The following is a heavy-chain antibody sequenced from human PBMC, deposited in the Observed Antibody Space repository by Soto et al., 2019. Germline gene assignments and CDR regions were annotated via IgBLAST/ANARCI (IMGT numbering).Heavy chain of an antibody. CDR2: IYYSGST. V-gene: IGHV4-39*01. D-gene: IGHD3-9*01. CDR1: GGSISSSSYY. CDR3: ASPYFDWLPNPQMDAFDI. Sequence: QLQLQESGPGLVKPSETLSLTCTVSGGSISSSSYYWGWIRQPPGKGLEWIGSIYYSGSTYYNPSLKSRVTISVDTSKNQFSLKLSSVTAADTAVYYCASPYFDWLPNPQMDAFDIWGQGTMVTVSS. J-gene: IGHJ3*02.